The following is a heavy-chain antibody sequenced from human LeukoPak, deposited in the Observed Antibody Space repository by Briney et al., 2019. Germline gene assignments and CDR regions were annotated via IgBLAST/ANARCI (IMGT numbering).Heavy chain of an antibody. CDR1: GGSFSGYY. J-gene: IGHJ5*02. CDR2: IDHSGST. Sequence: SETLSLTCAVYGGSFSGYYWSWIRQPPGKGLEWIGEIDHSGSTNYNPSLKSRVTISVDTSKNQFSLKLSSVTAADTAVYYCARGPWFDPWGQGTLVTVSS. CDR3: ARGPWFDP. V-gene: IGHV4-34*01.